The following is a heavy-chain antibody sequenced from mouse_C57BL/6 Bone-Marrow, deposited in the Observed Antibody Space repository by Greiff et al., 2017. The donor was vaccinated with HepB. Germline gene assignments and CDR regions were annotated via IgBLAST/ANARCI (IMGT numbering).Heavy chain of an antibody. CDR1: GYTFTSYG. D-gene: IGHD3-2*02. Sequence: QVQLQQSGAELARPGASVKLSCKASGYTFTSYGISWVKQRTGQGLEWIGEIYPRSGNNYYNEKFKGKATLTADKSSSTAYMELRSLTSEDSAVYVCARHHSSGYRGFAYWGQGTLVTVSA. V-gene: IGHV1-81*01. CDR2: IYPRSGNN. CDR3: ARHHSSGYRGFAY. J-gene: IGHJ3*01.